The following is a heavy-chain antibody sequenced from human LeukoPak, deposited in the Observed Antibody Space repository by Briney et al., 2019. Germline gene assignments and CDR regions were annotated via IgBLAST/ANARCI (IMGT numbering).Heavy chain of an antibody. Sequence: SVKVPCKASGGTFSSYAISWVRQAPGQGLEWMGRIIPILGIANYAQKFQGRVTITADKSTSTAYMELSSLRSEDTAVYYCARDGITMVRGPRYDAFDIWGQGTMVTVSS. D-gene: IGHD3-10*01. CDR1: GGTFSSYA. V-gene: IGHV1-69*04. CDR2: IIPILGIA. J-gene: IGHJ3*02. CDR3: ARDGITMVRGPRYDAFDI.